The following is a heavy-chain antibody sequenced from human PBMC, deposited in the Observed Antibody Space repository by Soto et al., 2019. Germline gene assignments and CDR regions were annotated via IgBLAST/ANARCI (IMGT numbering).Heavy chain of an antibody. J-gene: IGHJ6*02. D-gene: IGHD6-6*01. CDR2: TYYRSKWYY. CDR3: ARIHSSSSSDMDV. Sequence: PSQTLSLPCAISGDSVSSNSAAWNWIRQSPSRGLEWLGRTYYRSKWYYGYAVSVKSRIAIKPDTSKNQFSLQLNSVTPEDTAVYYCARIHSSSSSDMDVWGQGTTVTVSS. CDR1: GDSVSSNSAA. V-gene: IGHV6-1*01.